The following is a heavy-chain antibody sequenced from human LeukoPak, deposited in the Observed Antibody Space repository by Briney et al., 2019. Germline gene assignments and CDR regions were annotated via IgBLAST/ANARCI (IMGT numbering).Heavy chain of an antibody. CDR1: GFTFSAHA. D-gene: IGHD6-13*01. CDR3: VRYSSTWYDDS. J-gene: IGHJ4*02. CDR2: INPSGGSI. Sequence: GGSLRLSCAASGFTFSAHAMTWVRQPPGKGLEWVSTINPSGGSIFYTDSVRGRFTISRDNSKNNLYLQMNSLRADDTAVYYCVRYSSTWYDDSWGQGTLVTVAS. V-gene: IGHV3-23*01.